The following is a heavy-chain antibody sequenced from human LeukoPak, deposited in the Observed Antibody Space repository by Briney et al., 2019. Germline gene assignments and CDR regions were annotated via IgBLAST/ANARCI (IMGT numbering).Heavy chain of an antibody. D-gene: IGHD3-22*01. CDR3: AREFYYYDSSGYHGGAFDI. Sequence: PGGSLRLSCAASGSTFSTYAMHWVRQAPGKGLEWVAVISYDGSNKYYADSVKGRFTISRDNSKNTLYLQMNSLRAEDTAVYYCAREFYYYDSSGYHGGAFDIWGQGTMDTI. J-gene: IGHJ3*02. V-gene: IGHV3-30-3*01. CDR1: GSTFSTYA. CDR2: ISYDGSNK.